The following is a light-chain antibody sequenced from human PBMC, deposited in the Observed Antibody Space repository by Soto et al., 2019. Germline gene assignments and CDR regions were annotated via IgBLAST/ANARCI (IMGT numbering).Light chain of an antibody. V-gene: IGKV1-39*01. Sequence: DIQMTQSPSSLSASVGDRVTITCRASESISRHLNWYQQKPGKAPKLLIYAASSLKNGVPSRFSGSGSGTDFTLTISNLQPEDFATYYCQQSYSTLSITCGQGTRLEIK. CDR2: AAS. J-gene: IGKJ5*01. CDR1: ESISRH. CDR3: QQSYSTLSIT.